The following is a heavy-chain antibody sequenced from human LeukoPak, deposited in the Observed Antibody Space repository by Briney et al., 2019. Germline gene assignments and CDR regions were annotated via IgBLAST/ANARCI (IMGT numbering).Heavy chain of an antibody. J-gene: IGHJ4*02. CDR3: ARAPGIMSGNWRFDY. V-gene: IGHV4-59*12. CDR2: SYYSGST. CDR1: GGSISPYY. Sequence: SETLSLTCTVSGGSISPYYWTWIRQPPGTGLEWIGYSYYSGSTNYNPSLTSRVTMSVDTSKNQFSLKLSSVTAADTAVYYCARAPGIMSGNWRFDYWGQGTLVTVSS. D-gene: IGHD3-16*01.